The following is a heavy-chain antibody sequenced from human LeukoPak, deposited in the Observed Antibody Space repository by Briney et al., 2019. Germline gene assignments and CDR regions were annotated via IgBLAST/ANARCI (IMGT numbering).Heavy chain of an antibody. J-gene: IGHJ4*02. Sequence: GGSLRLSCAASGFTLNNAWMSWVRQAPGKGLEWLGRIKRETDGGTIDYAAPVKGRFTISRDDSRNTLYLQMNSLRAEDTAVYYCARAPLSGNSYSGSYYPDYWGQGTLVTVSS. CDR2: IKRETDGGTI. D-gene: IGHD1-26*01. V-gene: IGHV3-15*01. CDR3: ARAPLSGNSYSGSYYPDY. CDR1: GFTLNNAW.